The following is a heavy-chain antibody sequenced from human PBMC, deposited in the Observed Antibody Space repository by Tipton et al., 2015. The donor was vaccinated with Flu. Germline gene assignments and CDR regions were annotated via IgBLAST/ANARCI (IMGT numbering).Heavy chain of an antibody. V-gene: IGHV5-51*03. CDR3: VTAPPSNLHYFDF. CDR1: GYSFTNYW. D-gene: IGHD2-2*01. Sequence: VQLVQSGAEVKKPGQSLKISCKASGYSFTNYWIGWVRQMPGKGLEWMGRIYPGDSDTSYSPSFQGHVTISADKSITTAYLQWTSLKVSDTAIYYCVTAPPSNLHYFDFWGQGTLVTVSS. CDR2: IYPGDSDT. J-gene: IGHJ4*02.